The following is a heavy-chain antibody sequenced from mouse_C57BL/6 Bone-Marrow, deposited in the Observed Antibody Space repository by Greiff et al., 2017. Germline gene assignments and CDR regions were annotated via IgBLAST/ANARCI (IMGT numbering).Heavy chain of an antibody. Sequence: QVQLQQPGAELVKPGTSVKESCKASGYTFTSYWMHWVKQRPGQGLEWIGRIHPSDSDTNYNQKFKGKATLTVDKSSSTAYMQLSSLTSEDSAVYYCAPFYSNYVGFAYWGQGTLVTVSA. CDR1: GYTFTSYW. CDR3: APFYSNYVGFAY. J-gene: IGHJ3*01. CDR2: IHPSDSDT. V-gene: IGHV1-74*01. D-gene: IGHD2-5*01.